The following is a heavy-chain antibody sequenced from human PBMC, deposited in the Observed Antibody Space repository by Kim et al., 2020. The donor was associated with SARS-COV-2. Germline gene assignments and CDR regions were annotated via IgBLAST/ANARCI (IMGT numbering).Heavy chain of an antibody. CDR1: GYTFTNYV. Sequence: ASVKVSCKASGYTFTNYVINWVRQAPGQGLEWMGWIDTKTGNPMYAQGFTGRFVFSLDTSVSTTYLQISSLKTEDTPVYYCVRWNNMGGSGWFDPWGQGTLVIVSS. CDR3: VRWNNMGGSGWFDP. V-gene: IGHV7-4-1*02. D-gene: IGHD6-25*01. J-gene: IGHJ5*02. CDR2: IDTKTGNP.